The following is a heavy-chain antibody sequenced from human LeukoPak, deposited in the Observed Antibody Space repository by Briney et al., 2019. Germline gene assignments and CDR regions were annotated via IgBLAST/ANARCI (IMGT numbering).Heavy chain of an antibody. CDR2: IWYDGSTR. J-gene: IGHJ4*02. Sequence: GGSLRLSCAASGFSFSSHGMHWVRQAPGKGLEWVAVIWYDGSTRYYADSVKGRFTISRDNSKNTLYLQMNGLRAEDTAVYYCARALHFEGFGPFDYWGQGTLVTVSS. CDR1: GFSFSSHG. CDR3: ARALHFEGFGPFDY. V-gene: IGHV3-33*01. D-gene: IGHD3-16*01.